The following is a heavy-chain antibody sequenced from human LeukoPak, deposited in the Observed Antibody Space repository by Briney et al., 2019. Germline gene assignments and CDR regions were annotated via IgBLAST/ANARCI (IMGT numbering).Heavy chain of an antibody. D-gene: IGHD6-19*01. V-gene: IGHV4-39*07. CDR2: IYYSGST. CDR1: GGSISSSSYY. J-gene: IGHJ6*03. CDR3: ARDSIAVAVDPDYYCYYMDV. Sequence: SETLSLTCTVSGGSISSSSYYWGWIRQPPGKGLEWIGSIYYSGSTYYNPSLKSRVTISVDTSKNQFSLKLSSVTAADTAVYYCARDSIAVAVDPDYYCYYMDVWGKGTTVTVSS.